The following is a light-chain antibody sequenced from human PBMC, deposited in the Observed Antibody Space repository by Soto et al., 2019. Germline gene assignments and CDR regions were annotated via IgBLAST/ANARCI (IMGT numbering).Light chain of an antibody. CDR1: QDITSY. V-gene: IGKV1-33*01. J-gene: IGKJ3*01. CDR2: DAS. Sequence: DIQMTQSPSSLSASVGDRVTITCQASQDITSYLNWYQHKPGKAPKLLLYDASILEAWVPSRFSGSGSGTDVTFTICSLQPEDVATYYCQHCDYPPIFGPGTTVDF. CDR3: QHCDYPPI.